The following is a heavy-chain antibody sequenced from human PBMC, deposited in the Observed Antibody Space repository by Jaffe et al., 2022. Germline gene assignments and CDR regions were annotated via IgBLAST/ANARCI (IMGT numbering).Heavy chain of an antibody. CDR1: GGSISSSSYY. V-gene: IGHV4-39*01. D-gene: IGHD5-12*01. J-gene: IGHJ4*02. Sequence: QLQLQESGPGLVKPSETLSLTCTVSGGSISSSSYYWGWIRQPPGKGLEWIGSIYYSGSTYYNPSLKSRVTISVDTSKNQFSLKLSSVTAADTAVYYCARHSSIYGIRLYFDYWGQGTLVTVSS. CDR2: IYYSGST. CDR3: ARHSSIYGIRLYFDY.